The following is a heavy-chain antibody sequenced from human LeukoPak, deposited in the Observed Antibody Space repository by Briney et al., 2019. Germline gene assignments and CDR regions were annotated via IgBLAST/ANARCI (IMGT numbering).Heavy chain of an antibody. J-gene: IGHJ6*03. V-gene: IGHV3-43D*03. Sequence: PGGSLRLSCAASGFTFDDFAMHWVRQAPGKGLEWVSLLNWDGDRAYYADSVKGRFTISRDNSKNSLYLQMNSLRPEDTALYYCAKDGYRYGLNYYMDVWGKGTTVTVSS. D-gene: IGHD5-18*01. CDR3: AKDGYRYGLNYYMDV. CDR1: GFTFDDFA. CDR2: LNWDGDRA.